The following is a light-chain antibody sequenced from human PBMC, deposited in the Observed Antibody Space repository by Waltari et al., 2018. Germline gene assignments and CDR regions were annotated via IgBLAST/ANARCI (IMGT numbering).Light chain of an antibody. J-gene: IGKJ1*01. CDR3: QHYVRLPAT. Sequence: EILLTQSPGTLSLSPGERATLSCRASQSVTRALAWYQQKPGQAPRLLIHDTSKRATGIPDRFSGSGSGTDFRLTISRLELEDFAVYYCQHYVRLPATFGQGTKVEIK. CDR1: QSVTRAL. CDR2: DTS. V-gene: IGKV3-20*01.